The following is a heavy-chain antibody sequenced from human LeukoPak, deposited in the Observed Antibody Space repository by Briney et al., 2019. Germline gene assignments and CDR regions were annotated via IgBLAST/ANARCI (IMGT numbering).Heavy chain of an antibody. CDR2: ISSSGSTI. CDR1: GFTFGDYA. CDR3: ATLSGSYLASYYMDV. Sequence: PGGSLRLSCTASGFTFGDYAMNWVRQAPGKGLEWVSYISSSGSTIYYADSVKGRFTISRDNAKNSLYLQMNSLRAEDTAVYYCATLSGSYLASYYMDVWGKGTTVTISS. D-gene: IGHD1-26*01. V-gene: IGHV3-48*03. J-gene: IGHJ6*03.